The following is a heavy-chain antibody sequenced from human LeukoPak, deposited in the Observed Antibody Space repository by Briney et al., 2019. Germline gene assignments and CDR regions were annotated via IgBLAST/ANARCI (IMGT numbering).Heavy chain of an antibody. V-gene: IGHV4-59*12. Sequence: SETRSLTCTVSGGSMSSYYWSWIRQPPGKGREWIGYIYYSGGTNYKPSLKSRVTISVDTSKNQFYLKLSSVTAADMAVYYCARATGYYYFPYCGQGSLVTASS. CDR2: IYYSGGT. J-gene: IGHJ4*02. CDR3: ARATGYYYFPY. D-gene: IGHD7-27*01. CDR1: GGSMSSYY.